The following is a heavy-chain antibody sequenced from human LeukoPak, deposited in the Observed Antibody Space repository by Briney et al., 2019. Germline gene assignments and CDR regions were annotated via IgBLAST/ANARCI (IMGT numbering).Heavy chain of an antibody. CDR2: MNPNSGNT. J-gene: IGHJ4*02. Sequence: ASVTVSCKASGYTFTSYDINWVRQAPGQGLEWMGWMNPNSGNTGYAQKFQGRVTITRNTSISTAYMELSSLRSEDTAVYYCARGRDIAAAGREFDYWGQGTLVTVSS. V-gene: IGHV1-8*03. CDR3: ARGRDIAAAGREFDY. D-gene: IGHD6-13*01. CDR1: GYTFTSYD.